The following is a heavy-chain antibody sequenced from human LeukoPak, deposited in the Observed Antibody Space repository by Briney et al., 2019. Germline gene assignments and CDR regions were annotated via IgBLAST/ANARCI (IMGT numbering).Heavy chain of an antibody. J-gene: IGHJ3*02. CDR2: IYYSGST. D-gene: IGHD1-26*01. V-gene: IGHV4-39*07. CDR1: GGSISSSSYY. CDR3: ARDRVNSGSYYRDAFDI. Sequence: PSETLSLTCTVSGGSISSSSYYWGWIRQSPGKGLECIGSIYYSGSTYYNPSLKSRVTMSVDTSKNRFSLKLSSVTAADTAVYYCARDRVNSGSYYRDAFDIWGQGTMVTVSS.